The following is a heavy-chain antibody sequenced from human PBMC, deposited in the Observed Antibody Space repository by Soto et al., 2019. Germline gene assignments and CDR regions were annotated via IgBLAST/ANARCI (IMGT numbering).Heavy chain of an antibody. CDR3: ARLNGYCVSTGCHGYYGMDV. D-gene: IGHD2-2*03. V-gene: IGHV4-34*01. CDR1: GGSFSGYY. Sequence: SDTLSLTCAVYGGSFSGYYWSWIRQPPGKGLEWIGEINHSGSTNYNPSLKSRVTISVDTSMNEFSLRLSSVTAADTAVYYCARLNGYCVSTGCHGYYGMDVWGQGTTVNVSS. J-gene: IGHJ6*02. CDR2: INHSGST.